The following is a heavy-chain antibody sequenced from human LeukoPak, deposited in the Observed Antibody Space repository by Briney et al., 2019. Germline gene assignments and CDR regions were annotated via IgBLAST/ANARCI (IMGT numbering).Heavy chain of an antibody. D-gene: IGHD3-22*01. V-gene: IGHV3-7*03. J-gene: IGHJ4*02. Sequence: GESLKISCKGSGYSFTSYWIGWVRQAPGKGLEWVANIKGDGSRKNCVDSLKGRFTISRDNAKNLLYLQMNSLRAEDTAVYYCATPLDYYDSSGYHQGGDWGQGTLVTVSS. CDR2: IKGDGSRK. CDR3: ATPLDYYDSSGYHQGGD. CDR1: GYSFTSYW.